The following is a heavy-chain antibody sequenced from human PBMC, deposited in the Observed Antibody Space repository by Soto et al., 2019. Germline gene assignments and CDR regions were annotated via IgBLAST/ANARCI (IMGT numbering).Heavy chain of an antibody. D-gene: IGHD5-12*01. CDR1: GGTFSSYT. J-gene: IGHJ6*02. CDR3: AREETGIVATMVYFYYGMDL. Sequence: QVQLVQSGAEVKKPGSSVKVSCKASGGTFSSYTISWVRQAPGQGLEWMGRIIPILGIANYAQKFQGRVTITADKSTSTAYMELSSLRSEDTAVYYCAREETGIVATMVYFYYGMDLWGQGTTVTVSS. V-gene: IGHV1-69*08. CDR2: IIPILGIA.